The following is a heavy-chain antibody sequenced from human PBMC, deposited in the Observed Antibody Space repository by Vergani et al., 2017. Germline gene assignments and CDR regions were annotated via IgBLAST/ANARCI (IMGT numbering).Heavy chain of an antibody. V-gene: IGHV3-23*01. Sequence: EVQLLESGGGLVQPGGSLRLSCAASGFTFSSYAMSWVRQAPGKGLEWVSAISGSGGSSYYADSVKGRLTISRDNSKNTLYLQMNSLRAEDTAVYYCARVHGAVAGEKYYYDYYMDVWGKGTTVTVSS. CDR1: GFTFSSYA. J-gene: IGHJ6*03. CDR2: ISGSGGSS. CDR3: ARVHGAVAGEKYYYDYYMDV. D-gene: IGHD6-19*01.